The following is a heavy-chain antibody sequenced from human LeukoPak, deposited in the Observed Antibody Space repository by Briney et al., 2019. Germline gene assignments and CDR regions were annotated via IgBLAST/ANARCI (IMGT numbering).Heavy chain of an antibody. D-gene: IGHD6-25*01. Sequence: GGSPRLSCAASGFTFNEFWMHWVRQVPGKGLMWVARIHKDGLHTWYADSMKGRFTISRDNAENTVYLQLNSLRVEDTAVYYCARESEAAGTYCLDHWGQGNLVTVSS. V-gene: IGHV3-74*01. CDR1: GFTFNEFW. J-gene: IGHJ4*02. CDR3: ARESEAAGTYCLDH. CDR2: IHKDGLHT.